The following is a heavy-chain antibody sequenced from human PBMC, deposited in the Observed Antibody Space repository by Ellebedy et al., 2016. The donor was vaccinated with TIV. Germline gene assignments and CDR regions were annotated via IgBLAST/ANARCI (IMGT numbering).Heavy chain of an antibody. J-gene: IGHJ4*02. V-gene: IGHV3-30-3*01. Sequence: GESLKISCAASGFTFSTYAMHWVRQAPGKGLEWMAVISYDGTSKYYADSVKGRFTISRDTSKNTVYLQMNSLRTEDTAVYYCARGIAVAAYFDYWGQGTLVTVSS. CDR3: ARGIAVAAYFDY. CDR2: ISYDGTSK. CDR1: GFTFSTYA. D-gene: IGHD6-19*01.